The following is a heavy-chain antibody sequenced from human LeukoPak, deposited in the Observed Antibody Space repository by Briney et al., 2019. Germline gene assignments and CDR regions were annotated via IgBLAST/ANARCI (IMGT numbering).Heavy chain of an antibody. CDR2: INPSGGST. J-gene: IGHJ6*02. Sequence: ASVKVSCKASGYTFTNYYMHWVRQAPGQGLEWMGIINPSGGSTSYAQNFQGRVTMARDTSTSTVYMELSSLRSEDTAVYYCATWGSSSSPLPTMDVWGQGTTVTVS. CDR1: GYTFTNYY. D-gene: IGHD6-13*01. V-gene: IGHV1-46*01. CDR3: ATWGSSSSPLPTMDV.